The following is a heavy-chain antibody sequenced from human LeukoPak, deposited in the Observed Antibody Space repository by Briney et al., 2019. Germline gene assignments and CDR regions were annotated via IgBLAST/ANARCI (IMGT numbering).Heavy chain of an antibody. CDR2: ISSSGGSI. J-gene: IGHJ4*02. Sequence: GGSLSLSCAASGFTFNDYYMSWIRQAPGKGLEWVSYISSSGGSINYADSVKGRFTISRDNAKNSLYLQMNSLRAEDTAVYYCARGRTYSSSWPFDYWGQGTLVTVSS. V-gene: IGHV3-11*04. D-gene: IGHD6-13*01. CDR1: GFTFNDYY. CDR3: ARGRTYSSSWPFDY.